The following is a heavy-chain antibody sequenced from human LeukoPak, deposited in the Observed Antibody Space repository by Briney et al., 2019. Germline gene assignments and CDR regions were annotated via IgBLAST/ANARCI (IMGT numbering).Heavy chain of an antibody. J-gene: IGHJ4*02. Sequence: GGSLRLSCAASGFTFSTYGMNWVRQAPGKGLEWVSSIRGSDGSTYYADSVKGRFAISRDNSKNTLYLQMNSLRAEDTAVYYCAKDVYGDYGGLDYWGQGTLVTVSS. D-gene: IGHD4-17*01. CDR1: GFTFSTYG. CDR3: AKDVYGDYGGLDY. V-gene: IGHV3-23*01. CDR2: IRGSDGST.